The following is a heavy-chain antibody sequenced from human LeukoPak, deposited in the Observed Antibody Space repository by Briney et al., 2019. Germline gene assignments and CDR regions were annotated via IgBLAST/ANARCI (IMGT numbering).Heavy chain of an antibody. V-gene: IGHV4-59*01. Sequence: LETLSLTCTFPGDSITYYYWSWIRQPPGKGLEWIGYVYYTGSTNHNPSLKSRLTISLDTSNNQFSLKLSSVTAADTAVYYCATGRVRYGSEFWGQGTLVTVSS. CDR3: ATGRVRYGSEF. CDR2: VYYTGST. D-gene: IGHD3-10*01. CDR1: GDSITYYY. J-gene: IGHJ4*02.